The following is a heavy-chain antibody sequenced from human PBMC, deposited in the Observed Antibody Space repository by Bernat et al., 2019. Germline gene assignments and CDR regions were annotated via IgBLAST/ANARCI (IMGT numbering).Heavy chain of an antibody. J-gene: IGHJ5*02. Sequence: QVQLQQWGAGLLKPSETLSLTCAVYGGSFSGYYWSWIRQPPGKGLEWIGEINHSGSTNYNPSHKSRVTISVDTSKNQFSLKLSSVTAADTAVYYCARSKGMVRGVIPQPGWFDPWGQGTLVTVSS. V-gene: IGHV4-34*01. D-gene: IGHD3-10*01. CDR1: GGSFSGYY. CDR3: ARSKGMVRGVIPQPGWFDP. CDR2: INHSGST.